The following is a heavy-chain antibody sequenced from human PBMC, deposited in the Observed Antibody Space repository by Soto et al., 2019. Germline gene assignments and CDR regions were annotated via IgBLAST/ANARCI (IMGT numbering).Heavy chain of an antibody. Sequence: ASVKVSCTPSGYTFTSNSRNWVRQAPGQGLEWMGWISGYNGNTNYAQNLQGRVTLTTDTSTSTAYMELRSLKSDDTAVYYCARGRSQTQPTTVIDKWGLGTLVTVSS. CDR3: ARGRSQTQPTTVIDK. J-gene: IGHJ4*02. V-gene: IGHV1-18*01. CDR1: GYTFTSNS. CDR2: ISGYNGNT. D-gene: IGHD4-4*01.